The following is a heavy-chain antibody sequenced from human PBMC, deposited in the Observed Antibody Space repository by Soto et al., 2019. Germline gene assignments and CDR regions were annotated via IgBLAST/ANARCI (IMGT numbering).Heavy chain of an antibody. J-gene: IGHJ2*01. D-gene: IGHD1-26*01. CDR1: VYTPSIYG. V-gene: IGHV1-18*04. CDR2: ISGYNGNI. CDR3: ARDVSGGTYPWFFDL. Sequence: QGKLLQSGAEVKKPGASVNVSCKASVYTPSIYGTGWVRQAPGQGLGGLAWISGYNGNIKYAQRFQGRVTVATDTTTTGAYMELRRLRSDDTAVYYCARDVSGGTYPWFFDLWGRGTLVTVSS.